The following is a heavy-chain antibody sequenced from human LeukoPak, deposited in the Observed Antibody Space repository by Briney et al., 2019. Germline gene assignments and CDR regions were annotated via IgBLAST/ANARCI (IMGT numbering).Heavy chain of an antibody. V-gene: IGHV3-11*01. Sequence: PGGSLRLSCADSGFTFSDFYMSWIRQAPGKGLEWVSYISSSGSTIYYADSVKGRFTISRDNAKNSLYLQMNSLRAEDTAVYYCARRRYNWNAIDYWGQGTLVTVSS. CDR2: ISSSGSTI. J-gene: IGHJ4*02. D-gene: IGHD1-20*01. CDR3: ARRRYNWNAIDY. CDR1: GFTFSDFY.